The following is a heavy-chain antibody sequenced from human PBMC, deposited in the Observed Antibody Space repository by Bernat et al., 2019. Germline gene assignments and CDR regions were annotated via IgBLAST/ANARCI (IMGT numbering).Heavy chain of an antibody. J-gene: IGHJ6*02. CDR2: ISSSSSYI. D-gene: IGHD1-1*01. V-gene: IGHV3-21*01. CDR1: GFTFSSYS. Sequence: EVQLVESGGGLVKPGGSLRLSCAASGFTFSSYSMNWVRQAPGKGLEWVSSISSSSSYIYYADSVKGRFTISRDNAKNSLYLQMNSLRAEDTAVYYCAREYNWNDEARAMDVWGQGTTVTVSS. CDR3: AREYNWNDEARAMDV.